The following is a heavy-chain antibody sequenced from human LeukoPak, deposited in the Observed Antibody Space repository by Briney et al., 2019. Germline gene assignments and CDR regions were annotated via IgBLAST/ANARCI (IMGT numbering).Heavy chain of an antibody. CDR2: IYYRGST. D-gene: IGHD3-10*01. J-gene: IGHJ4*02. CDR3: ARAFDYYGAGSSFDY. V-gene: IGHV4-59*01. Sequence: SETLSLTCTVSGGSISSYYWSWIRQPPGKGLEWIGYIYYRGSTNYNPSLKGRVTISVDTSKNQFSLKLSSVTAADTAVYYCARAFDYYGAGSSFDYWGQGTLVTVSS. CDR1: GGSISSYY.